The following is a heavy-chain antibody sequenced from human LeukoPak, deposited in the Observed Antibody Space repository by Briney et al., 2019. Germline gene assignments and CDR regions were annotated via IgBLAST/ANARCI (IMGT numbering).Heavy chain of an antibody. Sequence: PGGSLRLSCAASGFTFSSYGMHWVRQAPGKGLEWVALIWYDGNNKYYADSVKGRFTISRDNSKNTLYLQLNSLRAEDTAVYYCARQQCSGGDCYFFDWGQGTLVTVSS. CDR3: ARQQCSGGDCYFFD. J-gene: IGHJ4*02. CDR2: IWYDGNNK. CDR1: GFTFSSYG. V-gene: IGHV3-33*01. D-gene: IGHD2-15*01.